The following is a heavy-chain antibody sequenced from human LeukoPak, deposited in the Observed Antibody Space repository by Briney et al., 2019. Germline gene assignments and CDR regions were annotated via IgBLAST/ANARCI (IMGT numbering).Heavy chain of an antibody. CDR2: IKQDGGEQ. Sequence: PGGSLRLSCAASGFTFSSYWMTWVRQAPGKGLEWVANIKQDGGEQYNVDSVRGRFTISRDNAKNTLYLQMNSLRAEDTAIYYCTSSGYQAGADAFDIWGQGTTVTVSS. CDR1: GFTFSSYW. J-gene: IGHJ3*02. D-gene: IGHD3-22*01. V-gene: IGHV3-7*01. CDR3: TSSGYQAGADAFDI.